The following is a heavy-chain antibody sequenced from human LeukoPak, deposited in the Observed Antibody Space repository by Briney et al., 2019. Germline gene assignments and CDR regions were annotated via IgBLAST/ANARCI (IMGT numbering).Heavy chain of an antibody. D-gene: IGHD6-13*01. CDR3: AKFIAAAGTPPSDC. Sequence: PGRSLRLSCAASGLTFSSYGMHWVRQAPGKGLEWVAVISYDGSNKYFADSVKGRFTISRDNSKNTLYLQMNSLRAEDTAVYYCAKFIAAAGTPPSDCWGQGTLVTVSS. V-gene: IGHV3-30*18. J-gene: IGHJ4*02. CDR2: ISYDGSNK. CDR1: GLTFSSYG.